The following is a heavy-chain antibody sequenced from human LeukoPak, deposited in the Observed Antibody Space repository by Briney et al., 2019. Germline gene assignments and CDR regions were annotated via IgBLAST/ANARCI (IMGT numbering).Heavy chain of an antibody. D-gene: IGHD3-22*01. V-gene: IGHV4-38-2*02. CDR1: GYSISSGYY. J-gene: IGHJ3*02. Sequence: SETLSLTCTVSGYSISSGYYWGWIRQPPGKGLEWIGSIYHSGSTYYNPSLKSRVTISVDTSKNQFSLKLSSVTAADTAVYYCARVRAYYDSSGYYEGDAFDIWGQGTMVTVSS. CDR2: IYHSGST. CDR3: ARVRAYYDSSGYYEGDAFDI.